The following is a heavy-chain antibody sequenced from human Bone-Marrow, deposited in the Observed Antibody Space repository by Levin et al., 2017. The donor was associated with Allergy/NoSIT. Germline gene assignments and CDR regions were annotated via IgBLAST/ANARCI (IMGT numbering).Heavy chain of an antibody. J-gene: IGHJ5*02. Sequence: ASVKVSCKVSGYTLTELSMHWVRQAPGKGLEWMGGFDPEDGETIYAQKFQGRVTMTEDTSTDTAYMELSSLRSEDTAVYYCATEKYYDILTGFDPWGQGTLVTVSS. V-gene: IGHV1-24*01. CDR2: FDPEDGET. CDR1: GYTLTELS. CDR3: ATEKYYDILTGFDP. D-gene: IGHD3-9*01.